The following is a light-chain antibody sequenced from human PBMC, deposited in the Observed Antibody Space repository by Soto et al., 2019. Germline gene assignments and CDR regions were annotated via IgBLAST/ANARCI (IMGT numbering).Light chain of an antibody. V-gene: IGLV2-14*01. CDR1: SSDVGGYNY. CDR3: SSYTSSSTQV. J-gene: IGLJ2*01. CDR2: DVS. Sequence: QSALTQPASVSGSPGQSITISCTGTSSDVGGYNYVSWHQQHPGTAPKLMIYDVSNRPSGVSNPFSGSKSGNTASLTISGLQAEDEADYYCSSYTSSSTQVFGGGTKLTVL.